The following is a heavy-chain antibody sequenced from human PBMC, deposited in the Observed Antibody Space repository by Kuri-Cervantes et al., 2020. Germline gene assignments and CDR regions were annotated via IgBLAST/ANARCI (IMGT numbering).Heavy chain of an antibody. Sequence: ASVKVSCKASGYTFTGYYMHWVRQAPGRGLEWMGWINPNSGGTNYAQKFQGWVTMTRDTSISTAYMELSRLRSDDTAVYYCARGRLKRLVIPSYYFDYWGQGTLVTVSS. D-gene: IGHD3-9*01. CDR3: ARGRLKRLVIPSYYFDY. CDR1: GYTFTGYY. J-gene: IGHJ4*02. CDR2: INPNSGGT. V-gene: IGHV1-2*04.